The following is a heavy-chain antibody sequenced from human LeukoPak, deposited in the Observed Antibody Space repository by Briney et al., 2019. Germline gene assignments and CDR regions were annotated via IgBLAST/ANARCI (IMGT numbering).Heavy chain of an antibody. J-gene: IGHJ4*02. CDR3: ARRYYNILTGYFDY. Sequence: PSQTLSLTCTVSGGSISSGDYYWSWLRQPPGKGLEWIGYISSRGSTYYNPSLKSRVTISPDTSKNQFSLRLSSVTDADTAVYYCARRYYNILTGYFDYWGQGTLVTVSS. V-gene: IGHV4-30-4*01. CDR1: GGSISSGDYY. CDR2: ISSRGST. D-gene: IGHD3-9*01.